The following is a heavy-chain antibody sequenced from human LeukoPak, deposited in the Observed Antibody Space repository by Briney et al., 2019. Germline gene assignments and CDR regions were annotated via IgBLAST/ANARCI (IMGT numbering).Heavy chain of an antibody. CDR2: IYYSGST. CDR3: ARKAYGDYARDAFDI. V-gene: IGHV4-59*01. Sequence: SETLSLTCTVSGGSISSYYWSWIRQPPGKGLEWIGYIYYSGSTNYNPSLKSRVTISVDTSKNQFSLKLSSVTAADTAVYYCARKAYGDYARDAFDIWGQGTMVTVSS. D-gene: IGHD4-17*01. J-gene: IGHJ3*02. CDR1: GGSISSYY.